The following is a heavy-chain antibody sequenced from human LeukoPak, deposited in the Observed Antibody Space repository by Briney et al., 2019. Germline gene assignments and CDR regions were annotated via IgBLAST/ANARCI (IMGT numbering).Heavy chain of an antibody. J-gene: IGHJ4*02. D-gene: IGHD2-21*01. CDR2: IYYSGST. Sequence: SETLSLTCTVSGGSISSSSYYWGWIRQPPGKGLEWIGSIYYSGSTYYNPSLKSRVTISVDTSKNQFSLKLSSVTAADTAVYYCARLAYCGGDCSEYWGQGTLVTVSS. CDR1: GGSISSSSYY. V-gene: IGHV4-39*01. CDR3: ARLAYCGGDCSEY.